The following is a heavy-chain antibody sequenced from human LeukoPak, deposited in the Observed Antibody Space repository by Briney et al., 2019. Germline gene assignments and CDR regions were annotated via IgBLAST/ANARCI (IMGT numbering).Heavy chain of an antibody. D-gene: IGHD4/OR15-4a*01. CDR2: ISDDGERK. V-gene: IGHV3-30*18. CDR1: GFTFSNYY. J-gene: IGHJ4*02. CDR3: AKDLSGHWCIDY. Sequence: GGSLRLSCVASGFTFSNYYMHWVRQAPGKGLGWVAIISDDGERKFYADSVRGRITISRDKSKNTLFLQMNSLRADDTAVYFCAKDLSGHWCIDYWGQGTLVTVSS.